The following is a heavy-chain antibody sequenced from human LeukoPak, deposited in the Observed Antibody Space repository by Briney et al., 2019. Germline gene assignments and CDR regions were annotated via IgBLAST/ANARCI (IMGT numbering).Heavy chain of an antibody. CDR1: GYSFTSYW. J-gene: IGHJ5*02. V-gene: IGHV5-51*01. D-gene: IGHD3-9*01. CDR3: ATITTYYDILTGYYTNWFDP. CDR2: IYPGDSDT. Sequence: GESLKISCKGSGYSFTSYWIGWVRQMPGKGLGWMGIIYPGDSDTRYSPSFQGQVTISADKSISTAYLQWSSLKASDTAMYYCATITTYYDILTGYYTNWFDPWGQGTLVTVSS.